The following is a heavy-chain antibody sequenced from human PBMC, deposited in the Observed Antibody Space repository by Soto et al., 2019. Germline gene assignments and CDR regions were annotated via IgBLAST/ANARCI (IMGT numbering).Heavy chain of an antibody. Sequence: EVQLLESGGGLVQPGGSLRLSCAASGFTFSSYTMTWVRQAPGEGPEWVSIINPSGATTYYAGSVKGRFTISRDNSKNTLNLKMNSLRADDTAVYYCAKRLQPAVGPFDCGGLGTLVTVSS. CDR1: GFTFSSYT. CDR2: INPSGATT. V-gene: IGHV3-23*01. CDR3: AKRLQPAVGPFDC. J-gene: IGHJ4*02. D-gene: IGHD2-15*01.